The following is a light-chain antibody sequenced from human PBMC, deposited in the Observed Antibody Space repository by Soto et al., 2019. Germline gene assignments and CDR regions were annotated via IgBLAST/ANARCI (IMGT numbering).Light chain of an antibody. Sequence: DIQMTQSPSTLSASVGDRVTITCRASQSISSRLAWYQQKPGKAPKLLIYKASSLESGVPSRFSGSGSGTEFTLTISSLQPDDFATYYCQQYNSYSGFTFGHGTKVDIK. V-gene: IGKV1-5*03. CDR2: KAS. CDR3: QQYNSYSGFT. J-gene: IGKJ3*01. CDR1: QSISSR.